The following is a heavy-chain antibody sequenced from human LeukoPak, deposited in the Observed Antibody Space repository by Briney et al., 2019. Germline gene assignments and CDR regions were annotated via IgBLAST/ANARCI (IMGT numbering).Heavy chain of an antibody. V-gene: IGHV3-53*01. J-gene: IGHJ4*02. D-gene: IGHD2-21*02. CDR1: GFTVSSNY. Sequence: GVSLRLSCAASGFTVSSNYMSWVRQAPGKGLEWVSVIYSGGSTYYADSVKGRFTISRDNSKNTLYLQMNSLRAEDTAIYYCASVVVTAIRDYWGQGTLVTVSS. CDR2: IYSGGST. CDR3: ASVVVTAIRDY.